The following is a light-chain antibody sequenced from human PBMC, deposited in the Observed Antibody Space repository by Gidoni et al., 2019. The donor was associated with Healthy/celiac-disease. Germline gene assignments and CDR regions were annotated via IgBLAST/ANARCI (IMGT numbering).Light chain of an antibody. CDR2: SNN. Sequence: QSVLTPPPSASGTPGQRVTIPCSGSSSNIGSNYLYWYQQLPGTAPKLLLSSNNQRPSGVPDRFPGSKSGTSASLAISGLRSEDEADYYCAAWDDSLSGYYVFGTGTKVTVL. V-gene: IGLV1-47*02. J-gene: IGLJ1*01. CDR3: AAWDDSLSGYYV. CDR1: SSNIGSNY.